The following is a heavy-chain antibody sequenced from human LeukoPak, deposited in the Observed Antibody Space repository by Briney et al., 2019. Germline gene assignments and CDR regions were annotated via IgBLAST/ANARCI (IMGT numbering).Heavy chain of an antibody. D-gene: IGHD5-12*01. V-gene: IGHV3-33*01. CDR1: GFTFSSYG. CDR2: IWYDGSNK. Sequence: GGSLRLSCAASGFTFSSYGMHWVRQAPGKGLEWVAIIWYDGSNKYYADSVKGRFTISRDNSKNTLYLQMNSLRAEDTAVYYCARDQGAVDIVATSYFDYWGQGTLVTVSS. J-gene: IGHJ4*02. CDR3: ARDQGAVDIVATSYFDY.